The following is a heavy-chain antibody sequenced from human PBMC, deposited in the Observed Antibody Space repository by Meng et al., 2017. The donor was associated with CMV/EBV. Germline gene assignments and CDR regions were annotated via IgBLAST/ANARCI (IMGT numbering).Heavy chain of an antibody. CDR2: INHSVST. J-gene: IGHJ4*02. V-gene: IGHV4-34*01. D-gene: IGHD6-19*01. CDR3: ARGEQWLARIFDY. CDR1: GGSFSGYY. Sequence: SETLSLTCAVYGGSFSGYYWSWIRQPPGKGLEWIGEINHSVSTNYTQSLTRRVTISVDTSKNQFSLKLSSVTAADTAVYYCARGEQWLARIFDYWGQGTLVTVSS.